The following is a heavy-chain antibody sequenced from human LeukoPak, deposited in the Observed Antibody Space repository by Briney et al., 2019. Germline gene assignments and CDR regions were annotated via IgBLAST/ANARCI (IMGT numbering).Heavy chain of an antibody. Sequence: PSETLSLTCTVSGGSLSSGGYYWSWIRQHPGKGLEWIVYIYYSGSTYYNPSLKSRVTISVDTSKNQFSLKLSSVTAADTPVYYCAREGEYYYGSGSYSDYWGEGTVVTVSS. J-gene: IGHJ4*02. CDR2: IYYSGST. CDR3: AREGEYYYGSGSYSDY. V-gene: IGHV4-31*03. CDR1: GGSLSSGGYY. D-gene: IGHD3-10*01.